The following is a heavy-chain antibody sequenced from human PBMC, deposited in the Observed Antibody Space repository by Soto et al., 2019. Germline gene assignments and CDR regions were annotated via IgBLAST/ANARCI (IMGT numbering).Heavy chain of an antibody. CDR3: STYYYDSSGPNDAFDI. V-gene: IGHV3-49*05. J-gene: IGHJ3*02. D-gene: IGHD3-22*01. Sequence: EVQLVESGGGLVKPGRSLRLSCTASGFTFGDYAMSWFRQAPGKGLEWVGFIRSKAYGGTTEYAASVKGRFTISRDDSKSIAYLQMNSLKTEDTAVYYCSTYYYDSSGPNDAFDIWGQGKMVTVSS. CDR1: GFTFGDYA. CDR2: IRSKAYGGTT.